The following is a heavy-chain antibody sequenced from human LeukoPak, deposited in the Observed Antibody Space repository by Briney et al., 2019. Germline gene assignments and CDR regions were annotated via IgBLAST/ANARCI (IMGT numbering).Heavy chain of an antibody. CDR1: GGSIGSYY. CDR3: ARDGTAMAHDAFDI. CDR2: IYTSGST. V-gene: IGHV4-4*07. D-gene: IGHD5-18*01. J-gene: IGHJ3*02. Sequence: PSETLSLTCTVSGGSIGSYYWSWIRQPAGKGLEWIGRIYTSGSTNYNPSLKSRVTMSVDTSKNQFSLKLSSVTAADTAVYYCARDGTAMAHDAFDIWGQGTMVTVSS.